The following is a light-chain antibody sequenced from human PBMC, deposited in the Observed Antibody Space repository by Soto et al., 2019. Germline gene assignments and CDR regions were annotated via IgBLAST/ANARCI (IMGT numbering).Light chain of an antibody. CDR2: GAS. CDR1: QSISSD. V-gene: IGKV3-15*01. Sequence: EIVLTQSPATLSVSPGERATLSCRASQSISSDVAWYQQKPGQAPRLLTYGASTTATGIPARFSGSGSGTEFTLTISSLQFEDFAVYNCQQYNKWPRTFGQGTKVDIK. J-gene: IGKJ2*01. CDR3: QQYNKWPRT.